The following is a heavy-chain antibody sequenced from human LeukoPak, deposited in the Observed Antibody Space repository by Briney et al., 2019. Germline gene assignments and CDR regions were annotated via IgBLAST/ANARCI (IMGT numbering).Heavy chain of an antibody. CDR2: INPNSGGT. J-gene: IGHJ5*02. D-gene: IGHD6-6*01. CDR1: GYTFTGYY. CDR3: ARDLSIAARLRAYNWFDP. V-gene: IGHV1-2*02. Sequence: ASVKVSCKASGYTFTGYYIHWVRQAPGQGLEWMGWINPNSGGTNYAQKFQGRVTMTRDTSISTAYMELSRLRSDDTAVYYCARDLSIAARLRAYNWFDPWGQGTLVTVSS.